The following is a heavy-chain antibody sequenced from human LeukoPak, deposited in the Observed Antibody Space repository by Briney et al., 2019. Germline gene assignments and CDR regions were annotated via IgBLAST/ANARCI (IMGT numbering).Heavy chain of an antibody. CDR3: AKDPYYYDSSGYDVGWYYFDH. J-gene: IGHJ4*02. CDR1: EFTFGNYA. Sequence: GGSLRLSCATSEFTFGNYAMSWVRQAPGKGLEWVSATSGSGGSTYYADSVKGRFTISRDNSKNTLYLQMNSLRAEDTAVYYCAKDPYYYDSSGYDVGWYYFDHWGQGTLVTVSS. V-gene: IGHV3-23*01. CDR2: TSGSGGST. D-gene: IGHD3-22*01.